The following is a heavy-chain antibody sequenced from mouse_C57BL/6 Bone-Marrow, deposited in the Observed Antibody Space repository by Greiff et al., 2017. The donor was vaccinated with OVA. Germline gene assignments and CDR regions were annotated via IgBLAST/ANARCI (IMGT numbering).Heavy chain of an antibody. J-gene: IGHJ4*01. Sequence: EVKLMESGGGLVQPTGSLKLSCAASGFTFNTYAMHWVSQAPGKGLEWVARIRSKSSNYAKYYADSVKDRFTISRDDSQSMLYLQMNNLKTEDTAMYYCVRWLRRRGPLAMDYWGQGTSVTVSS. V-gene: IGHV10-3*01. CDR2: IRSKSSNYAK. CDR3: VRWLRRRGPLAMDY. CDR1: GFTFNTYA. D-gene: IGHD2-2*01.